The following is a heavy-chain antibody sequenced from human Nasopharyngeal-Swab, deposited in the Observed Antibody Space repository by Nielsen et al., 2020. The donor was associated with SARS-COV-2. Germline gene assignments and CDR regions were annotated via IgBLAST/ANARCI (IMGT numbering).Heavy chain of an antibody. Sequence: LRLSCTVSGGSISSGGYYSSWIRQHPGKGLEWIGYIYYSGSTYYNPSLKSRVTISVDTSKNQFSLKLSSVTAADTAVYYCATITRNYYGSGSYYSTFDYWGQGTLVTVSS. D-gene: IGHD3-10*01. V-gene: IGHV4-31*03. J-gene: IGHJ4*02. CDR2: IYYSGST. CDR3: ATITRNYYGSGSYYSTFDY. CDR1: GGSISSGGYY.